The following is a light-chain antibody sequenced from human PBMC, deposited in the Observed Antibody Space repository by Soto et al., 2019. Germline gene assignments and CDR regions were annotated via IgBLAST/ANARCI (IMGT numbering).Light chain of an antibody. Sequence: QSVLTQPPSVSEAPRQRVTISCSGSSSNIGNTAVNWYQQLPGKAPKLLIYYDDLLPSGVSDRFSGSKSGTSASLAISGLQSEDEAHYYCAAWDDSLNGPVFGGGTKVTVL. CDR3: AAWDDSLNGPV. CDR2: YDD. CDR1: SSNIGNTA. V-gene: IGLV1-36*01. J-gene: IGLJ2*01.